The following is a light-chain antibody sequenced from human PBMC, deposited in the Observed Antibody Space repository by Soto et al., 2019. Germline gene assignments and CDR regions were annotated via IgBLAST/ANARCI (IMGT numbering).Light chain of an antibody. Sequence: DIQMTQSPSTLSASVGDRVTITCRASQSISSWLAWYQQKPGKAPKLLIFDAFSLESGVPSRFSGSRSGTDFTLTISSLEPEDFAVYYCQQRSNWPTFGQGTKVDI. V-gene: IGKV1-5*01. CDR2: DAF. CDR1: QSISSW. J-gene: IGKJ1*01. CDR3: QQRSNWPT.